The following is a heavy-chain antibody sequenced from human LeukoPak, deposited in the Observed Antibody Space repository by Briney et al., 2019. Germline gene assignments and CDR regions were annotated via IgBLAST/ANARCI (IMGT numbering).Heavy chain of an antibody. V-gene: IGHV4-34*01. CDR1: GGSFSGYY. Sequence: PSEALSLTCAVYGGSFSGYYWSWIRQPPGKGLEWIGEINHSGSTNYNPSLKSRVTISVDTSKNQFSLKLSSVTAADTAVYYCARGINFDPWGQGTLVTVSS. CDR3: ARGINFDP. J-gene: IGHJ5*02. CDR2: INHSGST. D-gene: IGHD1-14*01.